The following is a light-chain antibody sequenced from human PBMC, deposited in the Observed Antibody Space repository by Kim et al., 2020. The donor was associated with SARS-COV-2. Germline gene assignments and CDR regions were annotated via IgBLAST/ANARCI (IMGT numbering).Light chain of an antibody. Sequence: VSPRESTPRLRQARQNVLRHLAWYQPKPGQAPRLLISGASTRATGIPARFAGRGSGTEFTLPINSLQSEDSAIYYCQHSSNWPPYTFGQGTKLEI. CDR3: QHSSNWPPYT. V-gene: IGKV3-15*01. J-gene: IGKJ2*01. CDR2: GAS. CDR1: NVLRH.